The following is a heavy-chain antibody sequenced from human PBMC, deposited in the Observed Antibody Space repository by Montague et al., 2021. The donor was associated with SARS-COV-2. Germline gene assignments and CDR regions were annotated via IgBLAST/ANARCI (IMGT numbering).Heavy chain of an antibody. J-gene: IGHJ3*02. CDR1: GFTFSDYY. D-gene: IGHD5-18*01. Sequence: SLRLSCAASGFTFSDYYMSWIRQAPGKGLEWVSYITSSGSTIYYADSVKGRFTISRDNAKNSLYLQMNSLRAEDTAVYYCAEVRHSCGYLSAFDIWGQGTLVTVSS. V-gene: IGHV3-11*01. CDR3: AEVRHSCGYLSAFDI. CDR2: ITSSGSTI.